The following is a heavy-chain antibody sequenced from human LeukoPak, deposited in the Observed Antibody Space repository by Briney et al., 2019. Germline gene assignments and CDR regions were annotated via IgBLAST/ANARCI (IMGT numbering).Heavy chain of an antibody. V-gene: IGHV3-33*01. J-gene: IGHJ5*02. CDR1: GFTFSTYG. CDR3: AREGCSSTSCYNGWFDP. D-gene: IGHD2-2*02. CDR2: IWYDGSDK. Sequence: GGSLRLSCAASGFTFSTYGMHWVRQAPGKGLEWVAVIWYDGSDKYYADSVKGRFTISRDNFKNKLYLQMNSLRAEDTAVYYCAREGCSSTSCYNGWFDPWGQGTLVTVSS.